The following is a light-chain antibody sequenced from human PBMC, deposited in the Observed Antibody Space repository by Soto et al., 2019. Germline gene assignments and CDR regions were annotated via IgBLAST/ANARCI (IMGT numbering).Light chain of an antibody. V-gene: IGKV3-20*01. J-gene: IGKJ3*01. CDR2: GAS. Sequence: EIVLTQSPGTLSLSPGERATLSCRASQSVSSSYLAWYQQKPGQAPRLLIYGASSRATGIPDRFSGSGSGTEFTLTISRLEPEDFAVYYCQQYWTFGPGTKVDIK. CDR3: QQYWT. CDR1: QSVSSSY.